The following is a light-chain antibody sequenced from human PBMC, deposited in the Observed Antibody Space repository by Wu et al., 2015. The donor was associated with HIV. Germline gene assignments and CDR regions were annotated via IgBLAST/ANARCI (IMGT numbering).Light chain of an antibody. J-gene: IGKJ5*01. V-gene: IGKV3-11*01. Sequence: EILLTQSPATLSLSPGEKATLSCRATQSINSNLAWYQQKPGQAPRLLIYGASNRATGIPARFSGSGSGTDFSLTISSLEPEDFAVYYCQQGRNWPLTFGQGTRLEIK. CDR1: QSINSN. CDR3: QQGRNWPLT. CDR2: GAS.